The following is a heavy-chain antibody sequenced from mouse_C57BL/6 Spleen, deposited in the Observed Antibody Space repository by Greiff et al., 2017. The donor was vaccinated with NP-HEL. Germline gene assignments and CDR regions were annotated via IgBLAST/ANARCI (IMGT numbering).Heavy chain of an antibody. D-gene: IGHD2-12*01. V-gene: IGHV5-4*03. CDR1: GFTFSSYA. Sequence: DVMLVESGGGLVKPGGSLKLSCAASGFTFSSYAMSWVRQTPEKRLEWVATISDGGSYTYYPDNVKGRFTISRDNAKNNLYLQMSHLKSEDTAMYYCARAGYYSLYYFDYWGQGTTLTVSS. J-gene: IGHJ2*01. CDR3: ARAGYYSLYYFDY. CDR2: ISDGGSYT.